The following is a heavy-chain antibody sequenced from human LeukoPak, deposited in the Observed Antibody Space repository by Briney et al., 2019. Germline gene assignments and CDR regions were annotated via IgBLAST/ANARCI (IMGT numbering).Heavy chain of an antibody. Sequence: GGSPRLSCAASGFTVSSNYMSWVRQAPGKGLEWVSVIYSGGSTYYADSVKGRFTISRDNSKNTLYLQMNSLRAEDTAVYYCARDRAGEGYYYYYYMDVWGKGTTVTVSS. CDR3: ARDRAGEGYYYYYYMDV. V-gene: IGHV3-53*01. J-gene: IGHJ6*03. D-gene: IGHD2-21*01. CDR2: IYSGGST. CDR1: GFTVSSNY.